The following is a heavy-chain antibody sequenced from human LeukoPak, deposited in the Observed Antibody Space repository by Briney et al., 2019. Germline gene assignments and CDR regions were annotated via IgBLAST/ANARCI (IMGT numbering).Heavy chain of an antibody. CDR2: INQDGSEE. CDR1: GFTFSNYW. D-gene: IGHD5-12*01. J-gene: IGHJ4*02. Sequence: SGGSLRLSCAASGFTFSNYWMTWVRQAPGKGLERVAHINQDGSEEHYMDSVKARFTISRDNAKNSLSLQMNSLRAEDTAVYYCVRDGGVSGYDLLDYWGQGTLVTVSS. V-gene: IGHV3-7*01. CDR3: VRDGGVSGYDLLDY.